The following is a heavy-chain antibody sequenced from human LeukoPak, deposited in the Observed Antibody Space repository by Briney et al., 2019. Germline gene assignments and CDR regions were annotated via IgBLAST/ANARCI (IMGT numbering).Heavy chain of an antibody. CDR1: GFTFSSYA. CDR2: ISSSGSTI. Sequence: GGSLRLSCAASGFTFSSYAMSWVRQAPGKGLEWVSYISSSGSTIYYADSVKGRFTISRDNAKNSLYLQMNSLRAEDTAVYYCAELGITMVGGVWGKGTTVTISS. J-gene: IGHJ6*04. CDR3: AELGITMVGGV. D-gene: IGHD3-10*02. V-gene: IGHV3-48*03.